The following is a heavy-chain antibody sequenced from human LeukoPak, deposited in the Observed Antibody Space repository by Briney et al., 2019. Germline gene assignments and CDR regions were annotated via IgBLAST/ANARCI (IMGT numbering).Heavy chain of an antibody. CDR2: VYCSGTT. Sequence: PSETLSLTCSVSGGSISLSYYYWGWIRQPPGKALEWIGSVYCSGTTSYNPSLKSRVTISVDMSKNHFSLRLSSVTAADTAVYYRARVATAGTYYFDYWGQGTLVTVSS. CDR3: ARVATAGTYYFDY. CDR1: GGSISLSYYY. J-gene: IGHJ4*02. V-gene: IGHV4-39*02. D-gene: IGHD6-13*01.